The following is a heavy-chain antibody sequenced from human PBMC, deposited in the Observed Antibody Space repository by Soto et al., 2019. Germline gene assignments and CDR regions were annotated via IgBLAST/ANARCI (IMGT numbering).Heavy chain of an antibody. CDR3: ADDYYGMDV. Sequence: GGSVRLSCAASGFTFSSYAVSWVRQAPGKGLEWVSAISGTGGSTNYADSVKGRFTISRDNSKNTLYLQMNGLRAEDTAVYYCADDYYGMDVWGQGTTVTVSS. J-gene: IGHJ6*02. V-gene: IGHV3-23*01. CDR1: GFTFSSYA. CDR2: ISGTGGST.